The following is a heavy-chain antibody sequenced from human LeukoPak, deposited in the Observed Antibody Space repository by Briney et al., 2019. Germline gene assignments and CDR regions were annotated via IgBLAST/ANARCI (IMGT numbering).Heavy chain of an antibody. CDR3: ARDTGIAAAGTGVGTWFDP. J-gene: IGHJ5*02. D-gene: IGHD6-13*01. V-gene: IGHV1-18*01. CDR2: ISGYNANT. CDR1: GYTFTTYG. Sequence: ASVKVSCKASGYTFTTYGISWVRQAPGQGLEWMGWISGYNANTNYAQKLQDRVIMTTDTSTSTAYMELRSLRSDDTAVYYCARDTGIAAAGTGVGTWFDPWGQGTLVTVSS.